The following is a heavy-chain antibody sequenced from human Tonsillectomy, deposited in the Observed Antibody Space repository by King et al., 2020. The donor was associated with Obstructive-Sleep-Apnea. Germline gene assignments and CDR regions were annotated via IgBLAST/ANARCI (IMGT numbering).Heavy chain of an antibody. CDR3: ARGYWYFDL. Sequence: QLVQSGAEVTKPGASVKVSCKASGYTFTRYGISWVRQAPGQGLEWMGWISTDNGNANYAQGFQGRVTMTTDTPTSTVYMELRSLRSDDTAVYYCARGYWYFDLWGRGTRVTVAS. CDR1: GYTFTRYG. CDR2: ISTDNGNA. V-gene: IGHV1-18*04. J-gene: IGHJ2*01.